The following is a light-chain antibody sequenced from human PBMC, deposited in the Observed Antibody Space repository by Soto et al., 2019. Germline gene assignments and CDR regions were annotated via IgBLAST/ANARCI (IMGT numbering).Light chain of an antibody. CDR1: QSVSSSS. CDR2: GAS. V-gene: IGKV3-20*01. Sequence: ESVLMQSPGTRSLAPGGRATLSCRARQSVSSSSLAGYQQQPGRAPRLLIYGASSRATSTPDRFSGSGSGTDFTLTISCLQSEDFATHYCHPYYSYPSITFGQGTLLEIK. CDR3: HPYYSYPSIT. J-gene: IGKJ5*01.